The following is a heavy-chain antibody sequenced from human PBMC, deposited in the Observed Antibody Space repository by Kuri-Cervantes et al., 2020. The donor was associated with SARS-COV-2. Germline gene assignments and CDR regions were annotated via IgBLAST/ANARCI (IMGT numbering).Heavy chain of an antibody. Sequence: GESLKISCTASGFTFSDYAMSWVRQAPGKGLEWVSSISSSSSYIYYADSVKGRFTISRDNAKNTLYLQMSSLKASDTAMYYCARHLSFDSRNYYYYYMDVWGKGTTVTVSS. J-gene: IGHJ6*03. CDR1: GFTFSDYA. V-gene: IGHV3-21*04. D-gene: IGHD3-16*02. CDR3: ARHLSFDSRNYYYYYMDV. CDR2: ISSSSSYI.